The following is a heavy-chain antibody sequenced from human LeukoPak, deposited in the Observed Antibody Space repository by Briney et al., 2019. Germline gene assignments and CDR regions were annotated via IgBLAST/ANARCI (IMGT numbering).Heavy chain of an antibody. V-gene: IGHV3-30*02. CDR2: IWYGGSNK. D-gene: IGHD6-13*01. J-gene: IGHJ4*02. CDR1: GFTFSSYG. Sequence: GGSLRLSCAASGFTFSSYGMHWVRQAPGKGLEWVAVIWYGGSNKYYADSVKGRFTISRDNSKNTLYLQMNSLRAEDTAVYYCAKAPGIAAAGPLDYWGQGTLVTVSS. CDR3: AKAPGIAAAGPLDY.